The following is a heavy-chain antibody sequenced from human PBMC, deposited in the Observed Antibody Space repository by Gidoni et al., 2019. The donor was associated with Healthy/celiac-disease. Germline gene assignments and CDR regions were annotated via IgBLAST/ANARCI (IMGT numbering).Heavy chain of an antibody. CDR2: ISSNGGST. CDR1: GFTFSSYA. Sequence: EVQLVESGGGLVQPGGSLRLSCSASGFTFSSYAMHWVRQAPGKGLEYVSAISSNGGSTYYADSVKGRFTISRDNSKNTLYLQMSSLRAEDTAVYYCVKGGTEFPDSYGFDYWGQGTLVTVSS. V-gene: IGHV3-64D*06. J-gene: IGHJ4*02. D-gene: IGHD5-18*01. CDR3: VKGGTEFPDSYGFDY.